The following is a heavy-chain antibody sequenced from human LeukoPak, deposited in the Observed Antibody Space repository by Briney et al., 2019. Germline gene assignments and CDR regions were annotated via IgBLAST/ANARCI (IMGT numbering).Heavy chain of an antibody. D-gene: IGHD6-19*01. J-gene: IGHJ4*02. CDR1: GFTFSSYG. Sequence: GGSLRLSCAASGFTFSSYGMHWVRQAPGKGLEWVAFIRYDGSNKYYADSVKGRLTISRDNSKNSLYLQMNSLRAEDTAVYYCAREGGAVAGLDYWGQGTLVTVSS. CDR2: IRYDGSNK. CDR3: AREGGAVAGLDY. V-gene: IGHV3-30*02.